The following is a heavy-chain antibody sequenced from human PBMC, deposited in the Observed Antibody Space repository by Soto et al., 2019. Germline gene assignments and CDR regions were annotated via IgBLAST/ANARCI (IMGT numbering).Heavy chain of an antibody. V-gene: IGHV1-69-2*01. J-gene: IGHJ6*02. CDR1: GFKFIDYY. D-gene: IGHD2-21*01. CDR3: ATTTAVIVAQGPMDV. CDR2: VDPEDGET. Sequence: EVQLVQSGAEVKKPGATVKISCKVSGFKFIDYYLYWVQQAPGKALEWMGRVDPEDGETVYSEKFQGRLTIPADTSRDIAHMELSGLRSEYPAVYFCATTTAVIVAQGPMDVWGQGTTVIVSS.